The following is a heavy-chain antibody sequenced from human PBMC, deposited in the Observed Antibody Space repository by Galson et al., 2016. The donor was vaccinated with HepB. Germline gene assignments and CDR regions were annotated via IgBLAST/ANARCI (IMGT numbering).Heavy chain of an antibody. D-gene: IGHD3-22*01. CDR1: GFSFSTYA. CDR2: IWHDGSKK. J-gene: IGHJ4*02. V-gene: IGHV3-33*01. Sequence: SLRLSCAVPGFSFSTYAFHWVRQAPGKGLEWVAVIWHDGSKKYYADSVRGRFTISRDNSKNTLYLQMNSLRAEETAVYFCARGPYEDGVASLDYWGPGTLVTVSS. CDR3: ARGPYEDGVASLDY.